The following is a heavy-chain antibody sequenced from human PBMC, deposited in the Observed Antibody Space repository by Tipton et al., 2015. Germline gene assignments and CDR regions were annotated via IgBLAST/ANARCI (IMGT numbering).Heavy chain of an antibody. CDR1: GGSVSSGFYY. CDR2: IFVPGST. J-gene: IGHJ5*02. V-gene: IGHV4-61*01. D-gene: IGHD2-2*03. Sequence: TLSLTCSVSGGSVSSGFYYWTWIRQPPGKGLEWIGYIFVPGSTNFNPSLRSRVTISVDTSKNQFSLELMSVTAADTAVYYCARMDILGNWFDPWGQGTLVTVSS. CDR3: ARMDILGNWFDP.